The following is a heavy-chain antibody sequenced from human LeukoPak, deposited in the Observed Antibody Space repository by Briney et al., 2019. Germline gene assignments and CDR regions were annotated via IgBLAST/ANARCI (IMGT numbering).Heavy chain of an antibody. J-gene: IGHJ4*02. CDR2: LFTGGGRT. CDR1: GFTFNNYL. Sequence: GGSLRLSCAASGFTFNNYLMSWVRQAPGKGLEWVSVLFTGGGRTLYADSVKGRFTISRDNSKNTLYLQMNSLRAEDTAVYYCARDWDLGYCSSTSCSNHFDYWGQGTLVTVSS. V-gene: IGHV3-23*01. D-gene: IGHD2-2*01. CDR3: ARDWDLGYCSSTSCSNHFDY.